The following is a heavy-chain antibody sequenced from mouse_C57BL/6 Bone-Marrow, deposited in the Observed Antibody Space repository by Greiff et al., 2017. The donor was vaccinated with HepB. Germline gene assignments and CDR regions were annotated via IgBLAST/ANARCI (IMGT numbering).Heavy chain of an antibody. J-gene: IGHJ4*01. Sequence: VQLQQPGAELVKPGASVKLSCKASGYTFTSYWMQWVNQRPGQGLEWIGEIDPSDSYTNYNQKFKGKATLTVDTSSSTAYMQLSSLTSEDSAVYYCARRGYYFYAMDYWGQGTSVTVSS. D-gene: IGHD2-3*01. V-gene: IGHV1-50*01. CDR3: ARRGYYFYAMDY. CDR2: IDPSDSYT. CDR1: GYTFTSYW.